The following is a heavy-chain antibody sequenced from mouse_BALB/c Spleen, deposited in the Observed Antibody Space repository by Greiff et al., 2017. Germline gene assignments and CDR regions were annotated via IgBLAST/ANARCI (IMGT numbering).Heavy chain of an antibody. V-gene: IGHV1-63*02. CDR3: ARAYYYGSSDAMDY. D-gene: IGHD1-1*01. CDR2: IYPGGGYT. Sequence: VQLQQSGAELVRPGTSVKISCKASGYTFTNYWLGWVKQRPGHGLEWIGDIYPGGGYTNYNEKFKGKATLTADTSSSTAYMQLSSLTSEDSAVYFCARAYYYGSSDAMDYWGQGTSVTVSS. CDR1: GYTFTNYW. J-gene: IGHJ4*01.